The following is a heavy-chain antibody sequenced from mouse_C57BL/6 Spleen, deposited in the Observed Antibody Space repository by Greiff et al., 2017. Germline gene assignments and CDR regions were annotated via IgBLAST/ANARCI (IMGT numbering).Heavy chain of an antibody. CDR2: IYPGSGSP. J-gene: IGHJ4*01. Sequence: VQLQQPGAELVKPGASVKMSCKASGYTFTSYWITWVKQRPGQGLEWIGDIYPGSGSPNYNAQLKSKATLTVDTSSSTAYMQLSSLTSEDSAVYYCARRLDYAMDYWGQGTSVTVSS. CDR3: ARRLDYAMDY. V-gene: IGHV1-55*01. D-gene: IGHD4-1*01. CDR1: GYTFTSYW.